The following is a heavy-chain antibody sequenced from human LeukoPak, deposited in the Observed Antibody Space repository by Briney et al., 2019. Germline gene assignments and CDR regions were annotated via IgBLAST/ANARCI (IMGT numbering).Heavy chain of an antibody. V-gene: IGHV3-23*01. J-gene: IGHJ4*02. D-gene: IGHD2/OR15-2a*01. CDR3: AILSWDGRGSFY. CDR1: GFTFSTYS. Sequence: PGGSLRLSCAASGFTFSTYSMSWVRQAPGKGLEWVSAIRSNGENTYYADSVRGRFTISRDNSGGTLSLQMNSLRADDTAVYFCAILSWDGRGSFYWGQGTLVSVSS. CDR2: IRSNGENT.